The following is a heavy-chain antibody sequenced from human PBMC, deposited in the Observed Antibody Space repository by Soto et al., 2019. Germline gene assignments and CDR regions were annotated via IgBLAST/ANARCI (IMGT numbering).Heavy chain of an antibody. CDR3: ARGIAAAAARGMDV. Sequence: SSVKVSCKASVYTFTGYYMHWVRQAPGQGREWMGGINPNSGGTNYAQKFQCWVTMTRNTSISTAYMELSRLRSDDTAVYYCARGIAAAAARGMDVWGQGTTVTVSS. J-gene: IGHJ6*02. CDR1: VYTFTGYY. V-gene: IGHV1-2*04. D-gene: IGHD6-13*01. CDR2: INPNSGGT.